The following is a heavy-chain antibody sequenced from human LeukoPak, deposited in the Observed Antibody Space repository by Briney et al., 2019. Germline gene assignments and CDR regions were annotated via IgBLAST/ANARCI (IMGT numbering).Heavy chain of an antibody. V-gene: IGHV1-8*02. CDR1: GYTFTDYS. CDR2: MNPNSGNT. CDR3: ARGHRCSGSYYTVYYFDY. D-gene: IGHD1-26*01. J-gene: IGHJ4*02. Sequence: ASVKVSCKASGYTFTDYSMHWVRQAPGQGLEWMGWMNPNSGNTGYAQKFQGRVTLTRNTSISTAYMELSSLRSEDTAVYYCARGHRCSGSYYTVYYFDYWGQGTLVTVSS.